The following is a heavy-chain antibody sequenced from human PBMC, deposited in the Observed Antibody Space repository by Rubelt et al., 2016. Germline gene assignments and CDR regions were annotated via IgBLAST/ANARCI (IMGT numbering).Heavy chain of an antibody. J-gene: IGHJ4*02. CDR3: ARKDSYYFDY. Sequence: QLQLQESGPGLVKPSETLSLTCTVSGGSISSSSYYWGWIRQPPGKGLEWIGSIYFSGGTSYNPSLKSRVTISVDTSKNQFSLKLSSVTAADTAVYYCARKDSYYFDYWGQGTLVTVSS. CDR2: IYFSGGT. V-gene: IGHV4-39*07. CDR1: GGSISSSSYY.